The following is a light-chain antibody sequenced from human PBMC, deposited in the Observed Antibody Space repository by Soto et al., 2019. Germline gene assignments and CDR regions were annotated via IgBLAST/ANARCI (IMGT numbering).Light chain of an antibody. CDR3: QQYRDWPLG. CDR2: GAS. Sequence: EIVMTQSPATLSVSPGERATLSCRASQGVSSTLAWYQQKPGQAPRLVIYGASTRASGIPDRFSGSGSGTIFTLTISSLQSEDFAVYFCQQYRDWPLGVGGGTKVEIK. V-gene: IGKV3D-15*01. J-gene: IGKJ4*01. CDR1: QGVSST.